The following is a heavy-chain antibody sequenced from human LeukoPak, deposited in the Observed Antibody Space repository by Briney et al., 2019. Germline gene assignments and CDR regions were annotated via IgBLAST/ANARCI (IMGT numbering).Heavy chain of an antibody. V-gene: IGHV3-7*01. J-gene: IGHJ4*02. D-gene: IGHD6-19*01. CDR1: GFTFSSYA. CDR3: ARDTSSAWYGLIDY. CDR2: IKQDGSEK. Sequence: GGSLRLSCAASGFTFSSYAMGWVRQAPGKGREWVATIKQDGSEKYSVDSVKGRFTISRDNAKNSLYLQMNSLRAEDTAVYFCARDTSSAWYGLIDYWGQGSLVTVSS.